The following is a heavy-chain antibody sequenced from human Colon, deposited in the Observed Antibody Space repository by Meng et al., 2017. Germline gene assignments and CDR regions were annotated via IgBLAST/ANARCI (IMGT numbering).Heavy chain of an antibody. Sequence: QVQSGQLGDGVTRPGASVKVSCMASGYPFSRYAIHWVRQAPGQRFEWLGWSYLGNGNVRYSQKFQDRVTITMDTSATTVYMELRSLTPEDTAMYYCARANLGDNWFDPWGQGTLVTVSS. V-gene: IGHV1-3*01. J-gene: IGHJ5*02. CDR2: SYLGNGNV. D-gene: IGHD1-14*01. CDR3: ARANLGDNWFDP. CDR1: GYPFSRYA.